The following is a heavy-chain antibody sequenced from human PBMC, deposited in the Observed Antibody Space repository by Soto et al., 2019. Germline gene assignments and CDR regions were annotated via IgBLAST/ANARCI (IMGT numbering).Heavy chain of an antibody. Sequence: GGSLRLSCAVSGLIVIRNYMSWVLQAPWKGLVWVSVIYVGTTTHYADSVKGRFTISRDNSKNTLYLQMNSLRAEDTAVYYCARTVAGDVDYWGQGTLVTVSS. CDR3: ARTVAGDVDY. J-gene: IGHJ4*02. V-gene: IGHV3-66*01. CDR2: IYVGTTT. CDR1: GLIVIRNY. D-gene: IGHD6-19*01.